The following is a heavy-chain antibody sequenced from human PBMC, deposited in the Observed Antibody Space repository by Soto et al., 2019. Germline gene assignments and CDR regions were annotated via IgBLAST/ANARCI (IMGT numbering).Heavy chain of an antibody. J-gene: IGHJ6*02. CDR2: IYYSGST. D-gene: IGHD6-13*01. Sequence: SETLSLTCTVSGGSISSGGYYWSWIRQHPGKGLEWIGYIYYSGSTYYNPSLKSRVTISVDTSKNQFSLKLSSVTAADTAVYYCARVAAAGKPSPHLGSARYYYYVMDVWGQGTTVTVSS. V-gene: IGHV4-30-4*08. CDR1: GGSISSGGYY. CDR3: ARVAAAGKPSPHLGSARYYYYVMDV.